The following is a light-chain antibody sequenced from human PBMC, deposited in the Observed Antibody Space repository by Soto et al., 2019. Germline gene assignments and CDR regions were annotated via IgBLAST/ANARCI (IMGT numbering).Light chain of an antibody. CDR3: QQYGSSPIFT. CDR1: QSVSSSY. CDR2: GAS. V-gene: IGKV3-20*01. Sequence: EIVLTQSPGTLSLSPGERATLSCRASQSVSSSYLAWYQQKPGQAPRLLIYGASSRATGIPDRFSGSGSGTDFTITISRLEPEDFAVYYCQQYGSSPIFTLGPGTKVDIK. J-gene: IGKJ3*01.